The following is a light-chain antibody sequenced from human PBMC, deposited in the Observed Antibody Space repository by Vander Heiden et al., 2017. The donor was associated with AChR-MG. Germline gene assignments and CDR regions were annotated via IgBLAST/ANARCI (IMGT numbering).Light chain of an antibody. CDR3: QKYNSDPWT. CDR2: GAS. Sequence: DIQMTQSPSSLSASVGDRVTITCRASQGISTYLAWYQQKSGEVPKLLMYGASTLQSGVPSRFSGSGSGTEFTLTISSLQPEDVATYYCQKYNSDPWTFGQGTKVEIK. CDR1: QGISTY. V-gene: IGKV1-27*01. J-gene: IGKJ1*01.